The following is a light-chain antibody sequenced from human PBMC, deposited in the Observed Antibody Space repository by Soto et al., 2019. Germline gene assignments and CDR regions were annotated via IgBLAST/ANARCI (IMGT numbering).Light chain of an antibody. J-gene: IGKJ5*01. CDR2: AAS. Sequence: NQSASSVSAYERDRVTITCRASQSIRSHLNWYQQKPGKAPNVLIYAASTLQTGVPSSFSGSGSGTDFTLTIFILQPEDSATYYCLQYYNFPIPFG. V-gene: IGKV1-39*01. CDR3: LQYYNFPIP. CDR1: QSIRSH.